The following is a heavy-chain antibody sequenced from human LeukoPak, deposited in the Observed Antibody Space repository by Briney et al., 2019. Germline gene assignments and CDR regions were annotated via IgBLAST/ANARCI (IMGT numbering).Heavy chain of an antibody. J-gene: IGHJ6*03. CDR1: GYTFTSYD. D-gene: IGHD6-13*01. V-gene: IGHV1-8*01. Sequence: ASVKVSCKASGYTFTSYDINWVRQATGQGLEWMGWMNPNSGNTGYAHKFQGRVTMTRNTSISTAYMELSSLRSEDPAVYSCARGIASRANYYYYMDVWGKGPTVTVSS. CDR2: MNPNSGNT. CDR3: ARGIASRANYYYYMDV.